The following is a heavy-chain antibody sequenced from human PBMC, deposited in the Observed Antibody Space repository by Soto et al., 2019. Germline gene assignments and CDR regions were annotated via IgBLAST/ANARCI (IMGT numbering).Heavy chain of an antibody. CDR3: VRDGTKTLRDWFDP. CDR2: IYATGTT. CDR1: AAAISGFY. Sequence: PVTRSRTCTVSAAAISGFYLSWSRKAAGKGLEWIGRIYATGTTDYNPSLKSRVMMSVDTSKKQFSLKLRSVTAADTAVYYCVRDGTKTLRDWFDPWGQGISVTVSS. V-gene: IGHV4-4*07. J-gene: IGHJ5*02. D-gene: IGHD1-1*01.